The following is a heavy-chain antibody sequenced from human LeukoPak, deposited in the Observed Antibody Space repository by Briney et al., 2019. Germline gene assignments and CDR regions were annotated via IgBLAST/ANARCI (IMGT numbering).Heavy chain of an antibody. CDR2: IAGTGGST. Sequence: GGSLRLSCAASGSTFNKYAMNWVRQPPGKGLEWVSSIAGTGGSTYYADSVKGRFTLSRDNSKNTLYLQMKSLRAEDTAVYYCAKGGGYEAQYYYYYLDVWGKGTTVTISS. CDR1: GSTFNKYA. CDR3: AKGGGYEAQYYYYYLDV. V-gene: IGHV3-23*01. J-gene: IGHJ6*03. D-gene: IGHD5-12*01.